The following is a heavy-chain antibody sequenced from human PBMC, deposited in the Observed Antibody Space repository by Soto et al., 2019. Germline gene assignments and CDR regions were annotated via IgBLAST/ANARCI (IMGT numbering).Heavy chain of an antibody. J-gene: IGHJ6*02. CDR2: IIPIFGTA. CDR3: ARDRDFWSGYYTGYYYYYGMDV. CDR1: GGTFSSYA. Sequence: ASVKVSCKASGGTFSSYAISWVRQAPGQGLEWMGGIIPIFGTANYAQKFQGRVTITADESTSTAYMELSSLRSEDTAVYYCARDRDFWSGYYTGYYYYYGMDVWGQGTTVTVSS. V-gene: IGHV1-69*13. D-gene: IGHD3-3*01.